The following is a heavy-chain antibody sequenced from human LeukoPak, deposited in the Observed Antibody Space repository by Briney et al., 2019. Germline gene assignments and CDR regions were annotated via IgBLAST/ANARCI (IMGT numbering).Heavy chain of an antibody. J-gene: IGHJ6*03. CDR2: IYYSGST. Sequence: PSETLSLTCTVSGGSISSYYWCWIRQPPGKGLEWIGYIYYSGSTNYNPSLKSRVTISVDTSKNQFSLKLSSVTAADTAVYYCARVWAGGSGYGGKMGGYYYYYYMDVWGKGTTVTVSS. CDR1: GGSISSYY. V-gene: IGHV4-59*01. CDR3: ARVWAGGSGYGGKMGGYYYYYYMDV. D-gene: IGHD4-23*01.